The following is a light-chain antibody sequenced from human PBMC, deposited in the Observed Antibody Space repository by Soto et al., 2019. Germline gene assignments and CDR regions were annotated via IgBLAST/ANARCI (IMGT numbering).Light chain of an antibody. V-gene: IGKV3-20*01. Sequence: ALTQSPGTLSSSPVERATLSCRASQSVSSSYLAWYQQKPGQAPRLLIYGASSRATGIPDRFSGSGSGTDFTLTISRLEPEDFAVYYCQQYGSSPWTFGQGTKVDIK. CDR1: QSVSSSY. CDR2: GAS. CDR3: QQYGSSPWT. J-gene: IGKJ1*01.